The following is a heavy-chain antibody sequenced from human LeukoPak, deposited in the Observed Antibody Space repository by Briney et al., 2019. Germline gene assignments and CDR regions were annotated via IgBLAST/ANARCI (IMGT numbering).Heavy chain of an antibody. Sequence: PSETLSLTCTVSGGSISSSSYYWGWIRQPPGKGLEWIGSIYYSGSTYYNPSLKSRVTISVDTSKKHFSLKLSSVTAADTAVYYCARHFAGPGTYTPYYGIDVWGQGTTVTVS. CDR1: GGSISSSSYY. V-gene: IGHV4-39*01. D-gene: IGHD3-3*01. J-gene: IGHJ6*02. CDR2: IYYSGST. CDR3: ARHFAGPGTYTPYYGIDV.